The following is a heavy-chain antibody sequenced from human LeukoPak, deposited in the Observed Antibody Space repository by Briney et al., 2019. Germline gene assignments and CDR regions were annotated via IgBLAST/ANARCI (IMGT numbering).Heavy chain of an antibody. V-gene: IGHV4-61*08. CDR3: ARARDRAGHFDY. D-gene: IGHD3-10*01. J-gene: IGHJ4*02. Sequence: SETLSLTCTVSGVSISSGGYYWSWIRQPPGKGLEWIAYIYYSVTTHYSPSLKSRVTISVDTSKNQFSLKLTSVTAADTAVYYCARARDRAGHFDYWGQGTLVTVSS. CDR1: GVSISSGGYY. CDR2: IYYSVTT.